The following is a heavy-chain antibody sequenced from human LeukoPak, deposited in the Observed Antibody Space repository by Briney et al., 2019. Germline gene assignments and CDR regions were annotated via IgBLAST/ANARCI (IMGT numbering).Heavy chain of an antibody. D-gene: IGHD2-15*01. CDR2: IKEDGSEK. J-gene: IGHJ3*02. V-gene: IGHV3-7*01. CDR1: GFTFSSYW. Sequence: GGSLRLSCAASGFTFSSYWMSWVRQAPGKGLEWVANIKEDGSEKYYVDSVKGRFTISRDNAKNSLYLQMNSLRAEDTAVYYCARDGDIVVVGAFDIWGQGTMVTVSS. CDR3: ARDGDIVVVGAFDI.